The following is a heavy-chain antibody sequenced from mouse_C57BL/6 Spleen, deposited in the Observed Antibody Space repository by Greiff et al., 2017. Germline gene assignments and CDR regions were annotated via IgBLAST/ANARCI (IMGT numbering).Heavy chain of an antibody. Sequence: VQLQQSGAELVRPGASVKLSCTASGFNITDYYMHWVKQRTEQGLEWIGWIDPEHGDTKYAPKFQGKATITADTSSNTAYLQHRSLTSADTDVDYCDRAGYGSRYDACDYWGQGTSVTVSS. CDR2: IDPEHGDT. V-gene: IGHV14-2*01. J-gene: IGHJ4*01. CDR3: DRAGYGSRYDACDY. D-gene: IGHD1-1*01. CDR1: GFNITDYY.